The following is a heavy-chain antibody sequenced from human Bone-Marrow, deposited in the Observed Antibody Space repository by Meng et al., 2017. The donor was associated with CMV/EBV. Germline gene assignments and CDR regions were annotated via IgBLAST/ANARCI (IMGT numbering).Heavy chain of an antibody. Sequence: NSWITWVRPAPGKWLEWVGRIKSKAAGGTTDYAAPVKGRFTISRDDSKNTLYLQMNSLKTEDTAVYYCTTDCSSTSCYPENNDAFDIWGQGTMVTVSS. CDR2: IKSKAAGGTT. D-gene: IGHD2-2*01. J-gene: IGHJ3*02. CDR1: NSW. V-gene: IGHV3-15*07. CDR3: TTDCSSTSCYPENNDAFDI.